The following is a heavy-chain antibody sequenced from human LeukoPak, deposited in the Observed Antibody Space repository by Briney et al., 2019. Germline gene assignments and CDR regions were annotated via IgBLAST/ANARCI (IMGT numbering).Heavy chain of an antibody. J-gene: IGHJ3*02. Sequence: GASVKVSCKASGGTFSSYAISWVRQAPGQGLEWMGGIIPIFGTANYAQKFQGRVTVTADESTSTAYTELSSLRSEDTAVYYCARVSSGYSGAFDIWGQGTMVTVSS. CDR1: GGTFSSYA. CDR2: IIPIFGTA. CDR3: ARVSSGYSGAFDI. D-gene: IGHD3-22*01. V-gene: IGHV1-69*13.